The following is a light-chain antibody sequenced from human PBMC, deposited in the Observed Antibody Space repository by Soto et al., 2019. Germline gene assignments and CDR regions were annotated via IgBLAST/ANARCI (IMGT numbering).Light chain of an antibody. V-gene: IGLV1-44*01. CDR3: AGWDGSLKGFV. CDR2: EHH. CDR1: ASNIGRDP. Sequence: VLTQPPSASGAPGQRVTTSCSSIASNIGRDPVNWYQQVTGTAPNLLIYEHHRRPFVVAARFSASESPASSSRVISGLQSEDEAEYFCAGWDGSLKGFVFGTGTKVTVL. J-gene: IGLJ1*01.